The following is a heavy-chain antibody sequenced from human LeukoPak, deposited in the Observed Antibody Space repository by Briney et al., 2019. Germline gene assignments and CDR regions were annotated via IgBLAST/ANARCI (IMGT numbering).Heavy chain of an antibody. J-gene: IGHJ4*02. CDR1: GFTFSSYG. V-gene: IGHV3-33*01. CDR3: ARTPDPYYYDSSGYSFGY. D-gene: IGHD3-22*01. CDR2: IWYDGSNK. Sequence: GGSLRLSCAASGFTFSSYGTHWVRQAPGKGLEWVAVIWYDGSNKYYADSVKGRFTISRDNSKNTLYLQMNSLRAEDTAVYYCARTPDPYYYDSSGYSFGYWGQGTLVTVSS.